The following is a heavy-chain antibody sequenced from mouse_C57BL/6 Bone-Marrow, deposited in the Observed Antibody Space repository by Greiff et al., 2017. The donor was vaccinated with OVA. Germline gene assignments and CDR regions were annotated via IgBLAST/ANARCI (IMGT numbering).Heavy chain of an antibody. CDR3: ALSGSSFYYAMDY. Sequence: QVQLQQPGAELVKPGASVKLSCKASGYTFTSYWMQWVKQRPGQGLEWIGEIDPSDSYTNYNQKFKGKATLTVDTSSSTAYMQLSSLTSEDSAVYYCALSGSSFYYAMDYWGQGTSVTVSS. CDR1: GYTFTSYW. V-gene: IGHV1-50*01. J-gene: IGHJ4*01. CDR2: IDPSDSYT. D-gene: IGHD1-1*01.